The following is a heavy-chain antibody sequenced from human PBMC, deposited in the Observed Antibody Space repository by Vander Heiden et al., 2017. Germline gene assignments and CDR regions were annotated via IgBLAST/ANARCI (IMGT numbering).Heavy chain of an antibody. Sequence: EVQPVPSGAEAKNPGESLKISCNGSGNSLTTYWNGSVRQMPGKGLAWMGIIYPGDSDTRYSPSFQGQVTISADKSISTAYLQWSSLKASDTAMYYCARRGYCSGGRCYSGLDWYFDLWGRGTLVTVSS. D-gene: IGHD2-15*01. CDR2: IYPGDSDT. V-gene: IGHV5-51*03. J-gene: IGHJ2*01. CDR1: GNSLTTYW. CDR3: ARRGYCSGGRCYSGLDWYFDL.